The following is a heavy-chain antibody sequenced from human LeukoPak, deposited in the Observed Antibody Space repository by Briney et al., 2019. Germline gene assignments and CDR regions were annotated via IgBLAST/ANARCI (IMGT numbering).Heavy chain of an antibody. J-gene: IGHJ6*02. Sequence: GGPLRLSCAASGFSLSSHWMTWVRQVPGRGPEWVANVNRDGSETYYLDSVKGRFTISKDNAKNSLYLQMNSLRAEDTALYHCARNNGMDVWGQGTTVIVSS. CDR1: GFSLSSHW. CDR3: ARNNGMDV. CDR2: VNRDGSET. V-gene: IGHV3-7*03.